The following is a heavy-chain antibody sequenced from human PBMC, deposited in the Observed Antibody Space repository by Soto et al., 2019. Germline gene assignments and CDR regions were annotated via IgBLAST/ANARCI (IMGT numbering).Heavy chain of an antibody. V-gene: IGHV3-21*06. CDR1: GFSFSGSS. D-gene: IGHD3-10*01. CDR3: ARGGFTMLRGVNPAEFDF. Sequence: GGSLRLSCAASGFSFSGSSMNWVRQAPGKGLEWVSSISSMNTYIYYADSVRGRFTISRDNAKNSLYLQMNSLRAEDTAVYYCARGGFTMLRGVNPAEFDFWGQGTLVTVSS. J-gene: IGHJ4*02. CDR2: ISSMNTYI.